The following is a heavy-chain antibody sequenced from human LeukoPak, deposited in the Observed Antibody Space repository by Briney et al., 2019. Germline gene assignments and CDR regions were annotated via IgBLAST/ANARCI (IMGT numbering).Heavy chain of an antibody. Sequence: ASVKVSCKPSGYTFTGYYMHWVRQAPGQGFEWMGWINPNTGDTNYAQKFQGRVTRTRDTTISAAFMELTRLTSDDTAVYYCASYPSSSPPFDYWGQGTLVTVSS. CDR1: GYTFTGYY. J-gene: IGHJ4*02. CDR3: ASYPSSSPPFDY. D-gene: IGHD6-6*01. V-gene: IGHV1-2*02. CDR2: INPNTGDT.